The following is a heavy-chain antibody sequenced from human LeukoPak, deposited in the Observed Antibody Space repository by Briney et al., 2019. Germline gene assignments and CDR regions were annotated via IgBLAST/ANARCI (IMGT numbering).Heavy chain of an antibody. Sequence: TGGSLRLSCAASGFTFSSYAMSWVRQAPGKGLEWVSAISGSGGSTYYADSVKGRFTISRDNSKNTLYLQMNSLRAEDTAVYYCAEDYGYDSSGSHFDYWGQGTLVTVSS. CDR2: ISGSGGST. D-gene: IGHD3-22*01. CDR3: AEDYGYDSSGSHFDY. V-gene: IGHV3-23*01. CDR1: GFTFSSYA. J-gene: IGHJ4*02.